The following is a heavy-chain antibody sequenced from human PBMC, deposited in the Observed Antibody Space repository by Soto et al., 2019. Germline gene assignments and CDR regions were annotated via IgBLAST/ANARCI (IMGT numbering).Heavy chain of an antibody. CDR2: INPNSGGT. J-gene: IGHJ6*02. CDR3: ARDRLVGATTYYYYGMDV. D-gene: IGHD1-26*01. CDR1: GYTFTGYY. Sequence: ASVKVSCKASGYTFTGYYMHWVRQAPGQGLEWMGWINPNSGGTNYAQKFQGWVTMTRDTSISTAYMELSRLRSGDTAVYYCARDRLVGATTYYYYGMDVWGQGTTVTVSS. V-gene: IGHV1-2*04.